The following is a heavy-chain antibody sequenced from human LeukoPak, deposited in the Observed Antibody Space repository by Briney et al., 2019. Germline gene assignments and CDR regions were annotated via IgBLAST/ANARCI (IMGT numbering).Heavy chain of an antibody. V-gene: IGHV1-2*02. CDR1: GYTFTGYY. CDR3: ARDWAAGTVVNWFDP. D-gene: IGHD6-13*01. Sequence: ASVKVSCTASGYTFTGYYIHWVRQAPGQGLEWMGWINPNSGGTSYAQKFQGRVTMTRDTSISTAYMELSSLRSDDTAVYYCARDWAAGTVVNWFDPWGQGTLVTVSS. J-gene: IGHJ5*02. CDR2: INPNSGGT.